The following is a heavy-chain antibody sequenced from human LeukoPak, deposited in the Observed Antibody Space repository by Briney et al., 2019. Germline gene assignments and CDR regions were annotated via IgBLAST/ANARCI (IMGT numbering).Heavy chain of an antibody. V-gene: IGHV4-38-2*01. CDR1: GYSISSGYY. Sequence: SETLSLTCAVSGYSISSGYYWGWSRQPPGKGGEWIGSIYHSGSTYYNPSLKSRVTISVDTSKNQFSLKLSSVTAADTAVYYCASLLGYCSSTSCFDAFDIWGQGTMVTVSS. CDR3: ASLLGYCSSTSCFDAFDI. D-gene: IGHD2-2*01. CDR2: IYHSGST. J-gene: IGHJ3*02.